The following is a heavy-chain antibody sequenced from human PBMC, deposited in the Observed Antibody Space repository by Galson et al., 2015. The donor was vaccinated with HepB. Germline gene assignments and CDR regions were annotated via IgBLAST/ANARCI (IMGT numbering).Heavy chain of an antibody. J-gene: IGHJ1*01. CDR3: ARGSRLPHCTNGVCYLGEYFQH. CDR2: IIPIFGIA. D-gene: IGHD2-8*01. V-gene: IGHV1-69*13. Sequence: SVKVSCKASGYTFTGYYMHWVRQAPGQGLEWMGGIIPIFGIANYAQKFQGRVTITADESTSTAYMELSSLRSEDTAVYYCARGSRLPHCTNGVCYLGEYFQHWGQGTLVTVSS. CDR1: GYTFTGYY.